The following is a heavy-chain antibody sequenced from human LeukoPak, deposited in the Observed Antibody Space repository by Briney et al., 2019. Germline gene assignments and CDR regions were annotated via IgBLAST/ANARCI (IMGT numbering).Heavy chain of an antibody. D-gene: IGHD6-6*01. CDR3: ARRSMYSTSSGLTP. V-gene: IGHV4-34*01. J-gene: IGHJ4*02. CDR1: GGSFGGFY. Sequence: SETLSLTCVYGGSFGGFYWNWIRQPPGKGLEWIGEINHSGSTNYIPSLKSRVTISLDTSRNQVSLRVSSVTAADTAVYYCARRSMYSTSSGLTPWGQGTLVIVSS. CDR2: INHSGST.